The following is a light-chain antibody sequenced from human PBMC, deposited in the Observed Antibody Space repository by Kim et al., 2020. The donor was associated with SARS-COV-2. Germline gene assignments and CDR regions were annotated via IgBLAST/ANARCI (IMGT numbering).Light chain of an antibody. CDR3: QQYGSSPFT. Sequence: PGDRATFACRASQIISSYFAWYQQKPGQAPRLLIYGASSRATGIPDRFSGSGSGTDFTLTISRLEPEDFAVYYCQQYGSSPFTFGPGTKVYIK. J-gene: IGKJ3*01. V-gene: IGKV3-20*01. CDR2: GAS. CDR1: QIISSY.